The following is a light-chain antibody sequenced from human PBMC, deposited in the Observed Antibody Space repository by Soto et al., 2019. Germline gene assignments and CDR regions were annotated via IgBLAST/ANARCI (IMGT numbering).Light chain of an antibody. CDR3: MSLTTRVTWV. J-gene: IGLJ3*02. Sequence: QSALTQPASVSGSPGQSITISCTRTSSDIGRYNYVSWYQQHPGKAPKLIIYDVTIRPSGVSSRFSGSKSGNTASLAISGLQAEDEGDYFCMSLTTRVTWVFGGGTKLTVL. V-gene: IGLV2-14*03. CDR1: SSDIGRYNY. CDR2: DVT.